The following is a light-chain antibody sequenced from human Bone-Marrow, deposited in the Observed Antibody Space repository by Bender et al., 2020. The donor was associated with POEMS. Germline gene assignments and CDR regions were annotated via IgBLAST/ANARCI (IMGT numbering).Light chain of an antibody. V-gene: IGLV2-14*01. CDR2: KVS. J-gene: IGLJ3*02. Sequence: QSALTQPASVSGSPGQSITISCSGDFADYNFVSWYQQRPGKAPKVILYKVSNRPSGVSGRFSGSKSGNTASLTISGLQAEDEADYYCSSYTSRSANWVFGGGTKLTVL. CDR1: DFADYNF. CDR3: SSYTSRSANWV.